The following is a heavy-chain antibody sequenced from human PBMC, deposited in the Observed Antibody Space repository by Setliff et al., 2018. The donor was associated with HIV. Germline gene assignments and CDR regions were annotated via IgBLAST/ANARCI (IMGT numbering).Heavy chain of an antibody. CDR1: GGSISGGVFY. CDR3: ARDRREYDNWNPMKQLGFDP. J-gene: IGHJ5*02. CDR2: IYSSGTT. V-gene: IGHV4-61*09. Sequence: SETLSLTCSVSGGSISGGVFYWAWIRQSATKGLEWIGHIYSSGTTNYNPSLDSRVTISVDTSNNQFSLQLSSVTAADTGTYYCARDRREYDNWNPMKQLGFDPWGQGILVTVSS. D-gene: IGHD1-20*01.